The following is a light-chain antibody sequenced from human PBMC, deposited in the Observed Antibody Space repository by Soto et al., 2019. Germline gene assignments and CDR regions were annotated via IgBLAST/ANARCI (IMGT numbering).Light chain of an antibody. J-gene: IGLJ2*01. CDR1: SSDIGGYNY. CDR3: TSYTSTINSRI. CDR2: EVS. Sequence: QSALTQPASVSGSPGQSIIISCTGTSSDIGGYNYVSWYQQNPGKAPKLIIFEVSNRPSGVSNRFSGSKSGNTASLTISGLQAEDEADYYCTSYTSTINSRIFGGGTKLTVL. V-gene: IGLV2-14*01.